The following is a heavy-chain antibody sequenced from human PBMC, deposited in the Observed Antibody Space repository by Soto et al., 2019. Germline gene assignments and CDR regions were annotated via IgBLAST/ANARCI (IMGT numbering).Heavy chain of an antibody. CDR2: IYYSGST. J-gene: IGHJ5*02. V-gene: IGHV4-31*03. CDR1: GGSISSGGYY. Sequence: QVQLQESGPGLVKPSQTLSLTCTVSGGSISSGGYYWRWIRQHPGKGLEWIGYIYYSGSTYYNPSPKSRVTISVDTSKNQFSLKLSSVTAADTAVYYCARAAAGTFYSWFDPWGQGTLVTVSS. D-gene: IGHD6-13*01. CDR3: ARAAAGTFYSWFDP.